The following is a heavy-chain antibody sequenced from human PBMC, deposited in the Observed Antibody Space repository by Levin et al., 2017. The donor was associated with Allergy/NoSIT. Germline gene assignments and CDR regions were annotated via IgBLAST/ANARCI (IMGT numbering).Heavy chain of an antibody. CDR1: GYAFTAHY. D-gene: IGHD1-20*01. Sequence: ASVKVSCKASGYAFTAHYMHFVRQAPGQGLEWMAWVNPDNGVTRYAPKFQGRITMTRDTSVMTAYMELSSLRSDDTAVYYCAREDHNSWKNFDSWGQGTLVTVSS. J-gene: IGHJ4*02. CDR2: VNPDNGVT. V-gene: IGHV1-2*02. CDR3: AREDHNSWKNFDS.